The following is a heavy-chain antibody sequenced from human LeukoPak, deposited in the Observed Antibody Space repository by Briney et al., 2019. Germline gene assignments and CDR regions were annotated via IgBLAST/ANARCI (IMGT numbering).Heavy chain of an antibody. D-gene: IGHD2/OR15-2a*01. CDR3: VKETAFYDH. V-gene: IGHV3-64D*06. J-gene: IGHJ4*02. Sequence: GGSLRLSCSASGFTFSRSPMHWVRQAPGKGLEYVSGISSDGVSTYYGASVKGRLTISRDNSKNTLYLQMSSLRVEDTALYYCVKETAFYDHWGPGTLVTVSS. CDR2: ISSDGVST. CDR1: GFTFSRSP.